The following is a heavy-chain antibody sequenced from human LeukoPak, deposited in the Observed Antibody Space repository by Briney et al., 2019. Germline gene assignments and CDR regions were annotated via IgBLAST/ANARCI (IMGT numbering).Heavy chain of an antibody. CDR1: GFTFSTYY. Sequence: PGVPLRLSCAASGFTFSTYYMNWVRQAPGKGLECVSSISSSSSYIYYADSVKGRFTISRHNAKNALYLHMNSLGAEDTAVYYCARDPGSGGLDYWGQGTLVTVSS. J-gene: IGHJ4*02. V-gene: IGHV3-21*01. CDR3: ARDPGSGGLDY. D-gene: IGHD6-19*01. CDR2: ISSSSSYI.